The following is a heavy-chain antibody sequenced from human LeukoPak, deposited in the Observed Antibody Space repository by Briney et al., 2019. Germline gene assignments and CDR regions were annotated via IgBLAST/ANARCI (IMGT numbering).Heavy chain of an antibody. CDR1: GGSFSGYY. CDR2: INRSGST. CDR3: ASMSYYYDSSGYQTFDY. Sequence: SETLSLTCAVYGGSFSGYYWSWIRQPPGKGLEWIGEINRSGSTNYNPSLKSRVTISVDTSKNQFSLKLSSVTAADTAVYYCASMSYYYDSSGYQTFDYWGQGTLVTVSS. J-gene: IGHJ4*02. D-gene: IGHD3-22*01. V-gene: IGHV4-34*01.